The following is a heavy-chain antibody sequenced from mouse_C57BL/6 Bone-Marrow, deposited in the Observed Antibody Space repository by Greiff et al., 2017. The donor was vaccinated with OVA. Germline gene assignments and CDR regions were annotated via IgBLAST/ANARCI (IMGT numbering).Heavy chain of an antibody. CDR3: TTCDDDEGRYAMDY. CDR1: GFNIKDDY. J-gene: IGHJ4*01. Sequence: VQLQQSGAELVRPGASVKLSCTASGFNIKDDYMHWVKQRPEQGLAWIGWIDPENGDTEYASKFQGKATITADTSSNTAYLQLSSLTSEDTAVYYGTTCDDDEGRYAMDYWGQGTSVTVSS. V-gene: IGHV14-4*01. CDR2: IDPENGDT. D-gene: IGHD2-4*01.